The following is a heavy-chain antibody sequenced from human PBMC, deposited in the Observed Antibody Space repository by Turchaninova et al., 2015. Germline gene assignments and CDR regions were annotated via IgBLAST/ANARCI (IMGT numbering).Heavy chain of an antibody. J-gene: IGHJ3*01. CDR1: GDSATTSHW. V-gene: IGHV4-28*04. CDR2: VSHSGHI. D-gene: IGHD2-2*03. CDR3: ARSPSGLLGGYFRSPFDV. Sequence: QVQLQQSGPGLLTPFFSLRALTGLFIGDSATTSHWGGWIRQSPGKGLEWIGEVSHSGHINYNLSLRGRVSMSVDRPKKQFSLTLTSVTAADSGIYYCARSPSGLLGGYFRSPFDVWGQGTMVTVSS.